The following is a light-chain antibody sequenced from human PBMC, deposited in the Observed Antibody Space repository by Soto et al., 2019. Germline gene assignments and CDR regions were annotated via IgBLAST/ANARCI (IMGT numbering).Light chain of an antibody. J-gene: IGLJ2*01. V-gene: IGLV3-21*04. CDR1: NIGSKS. CDR3: QVWDSSSDHPGVV. CDR2: YDS. Sequence: SYELTQPPSVSVAPGKTARITCGGNNIGSKSVHWYQQKPGQAPVLVIYYDSDRPSGIPERFSGSNSGNTATLTISRVEAGDEAAYYCQVWDSSSDHPGVVFGGGTQLTVL.